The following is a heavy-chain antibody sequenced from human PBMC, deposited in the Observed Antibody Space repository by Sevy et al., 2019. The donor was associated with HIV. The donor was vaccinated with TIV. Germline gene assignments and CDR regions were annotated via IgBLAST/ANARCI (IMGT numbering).Heavy chain of an antibody. V-gene: IGHV3-30*14. J-gene: IGHJ3*01. CDR2: LWSHGRRE. CDR1: GFTFNTYP. CDR3: AKEDDAFDV. Sequence: GGSLRLSCAASGFTFNTYPMHWVRQAPGKGLECVAGLWSHGRREYYADFAKGRFTISRDNSKNTVYLHMDSLRTDDTAVYYCAKEDDAFDVWGQGTMVTVSS.